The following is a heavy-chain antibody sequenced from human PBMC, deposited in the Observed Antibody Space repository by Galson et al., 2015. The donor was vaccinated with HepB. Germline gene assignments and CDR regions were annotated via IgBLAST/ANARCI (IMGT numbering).Heavy chain of an antibody. CDR2: ISSSSSYI. CDR3: ARHREIVGAGWLDS. CDR1: GFSFSSHD. J-gene: IGHJ5*01. Sequence: SLRLSCAASGFSFSSHDMNWVRQAPGKGLEWVSSISSSSSYIYYADSVKGRFTISRDNGKKSLYLQLNSLRAEDTGVYYCARHREIVGAGWLDSWGQGTLVTVSS. D-gene: IGHD1-26*01. V-gene: IGHV3-21*01.